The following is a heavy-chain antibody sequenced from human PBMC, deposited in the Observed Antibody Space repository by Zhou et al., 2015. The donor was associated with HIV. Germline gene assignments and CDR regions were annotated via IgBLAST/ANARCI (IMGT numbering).Heavy chain of an antibody. Sequence: QVQLVQSGSELKKPGASVKVSCKASGYTFTSYAMNWVRQAPGQGLEWMGWINTNTGNPTYAQGFTGRFVFSLDTSVSTAYLQISSLKAEDTAVYYCAVNGERGYSNYYYYYYMDVWGKGTTVTVSS. CDR2: INTNTGNP. J-gene: IGHJ6*03. D-gene: IGHD4-11*01. CDR3: AVNGERGYSNYYYYYYMDV. CDR1: GYTFTSYA. V-gene: IGHV7-4-1*02.